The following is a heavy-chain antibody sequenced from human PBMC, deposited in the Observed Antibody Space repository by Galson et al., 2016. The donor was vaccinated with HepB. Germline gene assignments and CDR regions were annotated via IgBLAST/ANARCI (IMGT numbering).Heavy chain of an antibody. CDR2: IYSGGST. D-gene: IGHD6-13*01. CDR3: ARDWSCSF. Sequence: SLRLSCAASGFTVGNNYMSWVRQAPGKGLEWVSLIYSGGSTYYADSVKGRFTVSRDNSKNTLYLQMNSLRADDTAVYYCARDWSCSFWGQGTLVTVSS. J-gene: IGHJ4*02. V-gene: IGHV3-53*01. CDR1: GFTVGNNY.